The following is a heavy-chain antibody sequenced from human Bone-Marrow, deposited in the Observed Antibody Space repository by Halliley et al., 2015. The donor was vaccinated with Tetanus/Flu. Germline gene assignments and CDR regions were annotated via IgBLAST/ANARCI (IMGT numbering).Heavy chain of an antibody. CDR3: ASHYGFSFDP. V-gene: IGHV4-4*02. J-gene: IGHJ5*02. CDR2: IYQTEST. D-gene: IGHD3-3*01. CDR1: GGSISSTKW. Sequence: SLRLSCAVSGGSISSTKWWSWVRQPPGKGLEWIGQIYQTESTNYNPSLKSRVTISVDKSKNYLSLRLSSLTAADTAIYYCASHYGFSFDPWGQGTLVIVSS.